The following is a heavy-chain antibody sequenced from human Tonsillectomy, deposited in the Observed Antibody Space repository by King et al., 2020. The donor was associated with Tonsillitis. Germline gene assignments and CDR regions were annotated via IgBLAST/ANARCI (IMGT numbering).Heavy chain of an antibody. J-gene: IGHJ2*01. V-gene: IGHV4-34*01. CDR2: INNRGST. CDR3: ARVRSVTTSYWYFDL. D-gene: IGHD4-17*01. CDR1: GGSFSGYY. Sequence: QVQLQQCGAGLLKPSETLSLTCAVYGGSFSGYYWSWIRQPPGKWLGGIVEINNRGSTNYNPSLKIRVTISVDTYKNQFSLKLGSGTAADTAVYYCARVRSVTTSYWYFDLWGRGTLVTVSS.